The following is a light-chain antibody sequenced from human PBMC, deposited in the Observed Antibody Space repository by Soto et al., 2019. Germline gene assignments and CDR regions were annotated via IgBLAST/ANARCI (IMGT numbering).Light chain of an antibody. CDR3: QLYTNWPRWT. J-gene: IGKJ1*01. CDR2: GAF. V-gene: IGKV3-15*01. Sequence: PAPLSLSPGERTSLSWRASQNLRSSLAWYQQKPGQPPRLLMYGAFTRAAGVPARFSGSASGTEFTLTISSLRSEDFAVYYCQLYTNWPRWTFGQGTKVDIK. CDR1: QNLRSS.